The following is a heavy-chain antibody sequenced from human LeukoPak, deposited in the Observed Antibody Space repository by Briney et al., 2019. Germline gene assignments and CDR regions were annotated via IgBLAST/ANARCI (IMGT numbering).Heavy chain of an antibody. D-gene: IGHD6-13*01. Sequence: PSETLSLTCSVSGDSISTSSSYWGWIRQPPGKGLEWIGSIYYSGSTYYNTSLKSRVTISVDTSKNQFSLKLSSVTAADTAVYYCARVISSSWYSGYYYYYMDVWGEGTTVTVSS. CDR1: GDSISTSSSY. V-gene: IGHV4-39*07. CDR2: IYYSGST. J-gene: IGHJ6*03. CDR3: ARVISSSWYSGYYYYYMDV.